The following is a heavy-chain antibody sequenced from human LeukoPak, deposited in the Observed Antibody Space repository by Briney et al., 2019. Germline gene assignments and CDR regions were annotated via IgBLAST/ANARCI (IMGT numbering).Heavy chain of an antibody. CDR1: GYTFTGYA. J-gene: IGHJ4*02. CDR3: ARDSGSGSNDY. D-gene: IGHD1-26*01. V-gene: IGHV1-3*01. Sequence: AASVKVSCKASGYTFTGYAIHWVRQAPGQRLEWMGWISAGNGNTKYSQNFQGRVTFISNTSATTAFMELSSLRSEDAAVYYCARDSGSGSNDYWGQGTLVTVSS. CDR2: ISAGNGNT.